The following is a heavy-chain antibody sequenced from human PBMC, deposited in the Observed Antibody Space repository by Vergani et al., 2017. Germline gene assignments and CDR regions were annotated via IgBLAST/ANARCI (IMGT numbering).Heavy chain of an antibody. J-gene: IGHJ6*02. V-gene: IGHV4-59*01. Sequence: QVQLQESGPGLVKPSQTLSLTCTVSGGSISSYYWSWIRQPPGKGLEWIGYIYYSGSTNYNPSLKSRVTISVDTSKNQFSLKLSSVTAADTAVYYCARGYSSSWYANYYGMDVWGQGP. CDR3: ARGYSSSWYANYYGMDV. CDR2: IYYSGST. CDR1: GGSISSYY. D-gene: IGHD6-13*01.